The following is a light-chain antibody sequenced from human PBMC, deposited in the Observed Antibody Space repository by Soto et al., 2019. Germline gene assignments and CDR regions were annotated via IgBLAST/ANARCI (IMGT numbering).Light chain of an antibody. CDR2: DAS. J-gene: IGKJ1*01. CDR1: QSISRW. Sequence: DIQMTQSPSTLSASVGDRVTITCRTSQSISRWLARYQQKPGKAPKLLIYDASSLQSGVPSRFSGSGSGTEFTLTISSLQPDDFATYYCQEYNSDSWTFGQGTKVDI. V-gene: IGKV1-5*01. CDR3: QEYNSDSWT.